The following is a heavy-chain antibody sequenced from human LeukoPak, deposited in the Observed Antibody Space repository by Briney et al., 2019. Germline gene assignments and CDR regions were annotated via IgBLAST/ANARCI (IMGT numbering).Heavy chain of an antibody. Sequence: GGSLRLSCVASGFTFDEYGMSWVRQVPGKGLEWVSRINWNGGSTGYADSVKGRFTISRDNARNSLYLQMHSLRAEDTALYWCARDLMVRGVIRSPFDIWGQGKMVTVSS. J-gene: IGHJ3*02. D-gene: IGHD3-10*01. CDR1: GFTFDEYG. V-gene: IGHV3-20*04. CDR3: ARDLMVRGVIRSPFDI. CDR2: INWNGGST.